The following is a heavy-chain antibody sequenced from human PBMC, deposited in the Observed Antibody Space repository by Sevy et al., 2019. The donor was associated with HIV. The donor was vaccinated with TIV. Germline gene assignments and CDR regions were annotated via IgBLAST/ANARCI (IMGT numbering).Heavy chain of an antibody. CDR1: GDTFGTYD. D-gene: IGHD3-3*01. V-gene: IGHV1-8*02. CDR2: MSPKSGST. J-gene: IGHJ6*02. CDR3: ASGGSGDVWNYGYYYYGMDV. Sequence: ASVKVSCKASGDTFGTYDINWVRQAPGQGLEWMGWMSPKSGSTGFAQKFQGRLTMTRDTSINTAHMELSSLRSEDTAVYYCASGGSGDVWNYGYYYYGMDVWGQGTTVTVSS.